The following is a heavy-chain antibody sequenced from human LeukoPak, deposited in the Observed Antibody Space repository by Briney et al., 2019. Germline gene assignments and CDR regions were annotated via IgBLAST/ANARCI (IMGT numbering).Heavy chain of an antibody. D-gene: IGHD6-13*01. Sequence: ASVKVSCKASGYTFTGYYMHWVRQAPGQGLEWMGWINPNSGGTNYAQKFQGRVTMTRDTSISTAYMELSRLRSDDTAVYYCARDRGWYSSSWYLSPDRVNWFDPWGQGTLVTVSS. V-gene: IGHV1-2*02. CDR3: ARDRGWYSSSWYLSPDRVNWFDP. CDR1: GYTFTGYY. CDR2: INPNSGGT. J-gene: IGHJ5*02.